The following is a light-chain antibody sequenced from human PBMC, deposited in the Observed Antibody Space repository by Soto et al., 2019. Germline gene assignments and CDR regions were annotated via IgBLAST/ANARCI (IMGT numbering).Light chain of an antibody. V-gene: IGKV1-33*01. J-gene: IGKJ2*01. Sequence: DIQMTQSPSSLSTSVGDSVAITCQASQDIRNNLNCYQQKQGKAPKPLIYDASNLETGVPSRFSGSGSGTDFTLTISSLQPEDVATYYCRQFDELPRTFGQGTKLEIK. CDR1: QDIRNN. CDR3: RQFDELPRT. CDR2: DAS.